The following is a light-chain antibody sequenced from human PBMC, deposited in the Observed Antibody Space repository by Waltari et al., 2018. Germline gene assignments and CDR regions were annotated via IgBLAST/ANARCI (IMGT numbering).Light chain of an antibody. CDR2: KAS. Sequence: DIQMTQSPSTLSASVGDRVTITCRASQSISSWLAWYQQKPGKAPKLLIYKASTLEGGVPSRFSGIGSVTDFTLTISSLQPDDSAAYYFQQYYTYPLTFGGGTKVEIK. CDR1: QSISSW. J-gene: IGKJ4*01. V-gene: IGKV1-5*03. CDR3: QQYYTYPLT.